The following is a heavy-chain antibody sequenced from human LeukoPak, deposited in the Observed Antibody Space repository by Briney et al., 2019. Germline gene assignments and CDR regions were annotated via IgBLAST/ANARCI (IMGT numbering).Heavy chain of an antibody. J-gene: IGHJ4*02. CDR3: ARDPGITMIVVAEPDY. D-gene: IGHD3-22*01. V-gene: IGHV3-30-3*01. CDR1: GFTFSSYA. Sequence: GGSLRLSCAASGFTFSSYAMHWVRQAPGKGLEWVAIISYDGSNKYYADSVKGRFTISRDNSKNTLYLQMNSLRAEDTAVYYCARDPGITMIVVAEPDYWGQGTLVTVSS. CDR2: ISYDGSNK.